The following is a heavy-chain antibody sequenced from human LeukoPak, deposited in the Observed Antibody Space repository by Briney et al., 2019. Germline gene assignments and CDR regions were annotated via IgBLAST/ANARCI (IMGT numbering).Heavy chain of an antibody. D-gene: IGHD2-15*01. CDR3: AKHLLVGSFFYYYMDV. V-gene: IGHV3-23*01. CDR1: GFTFSSYA. CDR2: ISGSGGST. Sequence: PGGSLRLSCAASGFTFSSYAMSWVRQAPGKGLEWVSAISGSGGSTYYADSVKGRFTISRDNSKNTLYLQMNSLRAEDTAVYYCAKHLLVGSFFYYYMDVWGKGTTVTISS. J-gene: IGHJ6*03.